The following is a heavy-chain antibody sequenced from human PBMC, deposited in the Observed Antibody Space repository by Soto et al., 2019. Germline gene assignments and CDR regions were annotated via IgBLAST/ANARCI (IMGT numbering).Heavy chain of an antibody. CDR2: VSLSGST. J-gene: IGHJ6*02. Sequence: KTSETLSLTCTVSDYSISSGHYWGWIRQPPGKGLEWIGSVSLSGSTYRNPSLRSRVTISVDTSKNQLSLKLRSVTAAYTAVYCCVAGTVPATRFCGMDVWGQGTKVTVSS. D-gene: IGHD2-2*01. CDR3: VAGTVPATRFCGMDV. V-gene: IGHV4-38-2*02. CDR1: DYSISSGHY.